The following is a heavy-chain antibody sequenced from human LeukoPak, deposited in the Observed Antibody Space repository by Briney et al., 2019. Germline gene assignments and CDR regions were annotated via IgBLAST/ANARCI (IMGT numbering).Heavy chain of an antibody. J-gene: IGHJ6*02. CDR2: IKQDASEK. Sequence: GGSLRLSCAVSGFPFTTYWMSWVRQAPGKGLEWVANIKQDASEKYYVDSVKGRFTISRDNAKNSLYLQMNSLRAEDTAVYYCAREGGQQLAYYYYYYGMDVWGQGTTVTVSS. CDR3: AREGGQQLAYYYYYYGMDV. CDR1: GFPFTTYW. V-gene: IGHV3-7*01. D-gene: IGHD6-13*01.